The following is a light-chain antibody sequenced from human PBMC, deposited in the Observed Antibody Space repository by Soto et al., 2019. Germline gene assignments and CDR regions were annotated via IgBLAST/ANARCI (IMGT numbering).Light chain of an antibody. Sequence: QSALTQPASVSGSPGQSITISCTGSSSDVGAYNNVSWYQQHPGKVPKLMIYDVTYRPSGVSNRFSGSKSGNTASLTISGLQAEDEADYYCNSYTTSSTVVFGGGTKVTVL. CDR3: NSYTTSSTVV. CDR1: SSDVGAYNN. V-gene: IGLV2-14*03. CDR2: DVT. J-gene: IGLJ2*01.